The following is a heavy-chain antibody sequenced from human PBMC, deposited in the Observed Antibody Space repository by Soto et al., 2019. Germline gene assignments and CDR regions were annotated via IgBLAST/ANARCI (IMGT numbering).Heavy chain of an antibody. D-gene: IGHD4-17*01. V-gene: IGHV3-30*04. J-gene: IGHJ5*02. CDR2: IADDGSNI. CDR1: GFSISRSA. Sequence: QVQRVESGGGVVQPGRSLRLSCAASGFSISRSAMHWVRQAPGKGLEWVAVIADDGSNIGYADSAKGRFTISRYNSKNTLYLHMSSLRDEDTAVYYCARDLQAGADYVNWVAPWGQGTLVTVSS. CDR3: ARDLQAGADYVNWVAP.